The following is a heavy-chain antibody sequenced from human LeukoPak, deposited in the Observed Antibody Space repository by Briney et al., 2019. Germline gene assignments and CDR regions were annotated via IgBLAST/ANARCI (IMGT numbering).Heavy chain of an antibody. J-gene: IGHJ4*02. CDR2: SNPKSGGT. V-gene: IGHV1-2*02. D-gene: IGHD3-10*01. CDR3: AAAVLHHTYFFDY. Sequence: ASVKVSCKASGYTCTGYFMHWVRQAPGQGLEWMGWSNPKSGGTNYAPKFQGRVTMTRDTSVSTVYMELNSLTPDDTAVYFCAAAVLHHTYFFDYWGLGTLVTVSS. CDR1: GYTCTGYF.